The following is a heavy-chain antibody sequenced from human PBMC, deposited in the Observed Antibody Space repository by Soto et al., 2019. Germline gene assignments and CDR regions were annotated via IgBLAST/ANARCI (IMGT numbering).Heavy chain of an antibody. V-gene: IGHV3-30*18. J-gene: IGHJ6*02. D-gene: IGHD3-3*01. Sequence: QVQLVESGGGVVQPGRSLRLSCAASGFTFSSYGMHWVRQAPGKGLEWVAVISYDGSNKYYADSVKGRFTISRDNSKNTLYLQMNSRRSEDTAVYYCAESQLATAIFGVVDYGMDVWGQGTTVTVSS. CDR1: GFTFSSYG. CDR2: ISYDGSNK. CDR3: AESQLATAIFGVVDYGMDV.